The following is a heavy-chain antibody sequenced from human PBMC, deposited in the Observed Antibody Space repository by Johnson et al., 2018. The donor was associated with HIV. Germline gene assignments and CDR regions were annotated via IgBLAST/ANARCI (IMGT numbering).Heavy chain of an antibody. Sequence: VQLVESGGGLVQPGGSLRLSCAASGFTVSSNYMSWVRQAPGKGLEWVSVNYSGGSKYYADSVKGRFTISRDNSKNTLYLQMNSLRAEDKALYYCARDGWGSRGWDDAFDIWGQGTMVAVSS. D-gene: IGHD5-24*01. V-gene: IGHV3-66*02. CDR2: NYSGGSK. CDR3: ARDGWGSRGWDDAFDI. CDR1: GFTVSSNY. J-gene: IGHJ3*02.